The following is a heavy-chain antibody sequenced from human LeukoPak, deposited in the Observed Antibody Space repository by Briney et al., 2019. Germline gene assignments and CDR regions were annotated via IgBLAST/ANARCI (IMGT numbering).Heavy chain of an antibody. D-gene: IGHD6-19*01. CDR3: ATSPSSAWHQFDY. V-gene: IGHV3-30-3*01. CDR1: GLTFSSYA. CDR2: ISSDGSNK. J-gene: IGHJ4*02. Sequence: GGSLRLSCAASGLTFSSYAMHWVRQAPGKGLEWVAVISSDGSNKYYADSVKGRFTISRDNSKNTLYLQVNSLRAEDAAVYYCATSPSSAWHQFDYWGQGTLVTVSS.